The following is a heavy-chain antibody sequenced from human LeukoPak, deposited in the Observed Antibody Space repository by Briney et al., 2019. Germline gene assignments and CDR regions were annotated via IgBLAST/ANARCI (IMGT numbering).Heavy chain of an antibody. Sequence: PSETLSLTCTVSGGSISSRSHHWGWIRQPPGKGLEWIGNIYYSGSTFYNPSLKSRVTISVDTSQEQFSPKLSSVTAADTAVYYCAREGWGYHSDRDDGSFYYYAMDVWGQGTTVTVSS. D-gene: IGHD1-26*01. CDR1: GGSISSRSHH. CDR2: IYYSGST. J-gene: IGHJ6*02. V-gene: IGHV4-39*02. CDR3: AREGWGYHSDRDDGSFYYYAMDV.